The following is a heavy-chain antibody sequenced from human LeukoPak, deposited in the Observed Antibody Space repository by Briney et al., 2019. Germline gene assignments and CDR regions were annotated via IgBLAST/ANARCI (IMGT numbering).Heavy chain of an antibody. D-gene: IGHD2-21*01. CDR3: VRDLSPAYGGHYYDAFDF. Sequence: GGSLRLSCAASGFTFTTYWMAWVRQAPGKGLEWVANIRRDGSVIHYVDSVKDRFTISRGNAKNSVYLQMNSLRAEDTALYYCVRDLSPAYGGHYYDAFDFWGQGTMVTVSS. CDR2: IRRDGSVI. V-gene: IGHV3-7*01. J-gene: IGHJ3*01. CDR1: GFTFTTYW.